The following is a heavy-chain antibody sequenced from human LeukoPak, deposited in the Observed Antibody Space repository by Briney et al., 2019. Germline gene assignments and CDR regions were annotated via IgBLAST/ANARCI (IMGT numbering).Heavy chain of an antibody. J-gene: IGHJ4*02. V-gene: IGHV4-59*08. CDR3: ASSVSYRNLDF. CDR2: IYHSGNT. CDR1: GGSISTYY. Sequence: SETLSLTCTVSGGSISTYYWSWIRQPPGKGLEWIGYIYHSGNTNYNPSLKSRVTISVDTSKHQFSLKLSSVTAADTAVYYCASSVSYRNLDFWGQGTLVTVSS. D-gene: IGHD1-26*01.